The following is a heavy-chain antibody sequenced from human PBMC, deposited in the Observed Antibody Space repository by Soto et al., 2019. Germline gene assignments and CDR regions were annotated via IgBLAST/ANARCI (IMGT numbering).Heavy chain of an antibody. D-gene: IGHD1-26*01. V-gene: IGHV3-20*04. CDR1: GFTFEDYG. CDR3: VRGASLNFDY. Sequence: EVQLVESGGGVLRPEGSLRLSCAASGFTFEDYGMSWARQAPGKGLEWVSGVNWNGGSTGYADSVKGRFTISRDNAKNSLYLQMNSLRAEDTAFYYCVRGASLNFDYWGQGTLVTVSS. CDR2: VNWNGGST. J-gene: IGHJ4*02.